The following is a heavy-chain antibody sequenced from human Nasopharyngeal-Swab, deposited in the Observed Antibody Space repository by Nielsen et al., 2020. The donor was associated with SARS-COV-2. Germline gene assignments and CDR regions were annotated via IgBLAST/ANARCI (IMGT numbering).Heavy chain of an antibody. CDR3: ARVFVYNYGMDV. J-gene: IGHJ6*02. CDR2: INAGNGHT. CDR1: GYTFTSYA. Sequence: ASVKVSCKASGYTFTSYAIHWVRQAPAQRLEWMGWINAGNGHTEYSQKFQGRVTITRDTSATTAYMELSSLRSEDTGVYYCARVFVYNYGMDVWGQGTTVTVSS. V-gene: IGHV1-3*01.